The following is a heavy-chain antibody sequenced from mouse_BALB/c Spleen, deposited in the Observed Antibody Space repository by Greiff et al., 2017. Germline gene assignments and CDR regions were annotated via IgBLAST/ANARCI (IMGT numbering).Heavy chain of an antibody. V-gene: IGHV1-9*01. J-gene: IGHJ2*01. D-gene: IGHD1-1*01. CDR3: ARYYLTRGYFDY. Sequence: QVQLKQSGAELMKPGASVKISCKATGYTFSSYWIEWVKQRPGHGLEWIGEILPGSGSTNYNEKFKGKATFTADTSSNTAYMQLSSLTSEDSAVYYCARYYLTRGYFDYWGQGTTLTVSS. CDR1: GYTFSSYW. CDR2: ILPGSGST.